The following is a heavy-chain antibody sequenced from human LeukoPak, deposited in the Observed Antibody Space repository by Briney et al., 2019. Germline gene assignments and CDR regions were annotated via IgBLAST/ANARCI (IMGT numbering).Heavy chain of an antibody. CDR1: GGSISSSSYY. CDR3: ARRAHYDILTRRTYYFDY. J-gene: IGHJ4*02. D-gene: IGHD3-9*01. CDR2: IYYSGST. Sequence: SETLSLTCTVSGGSISSSSYYWGWIRQPPGKGLEWIGSIYYSGSTYYNPSLKSRVTISVDTSKNQFSLKLSSVTAADTAVYYCARRAHYDILTRRTYYFDYWGQGTLVTVSS. V-gene: IGHV4-39*07.